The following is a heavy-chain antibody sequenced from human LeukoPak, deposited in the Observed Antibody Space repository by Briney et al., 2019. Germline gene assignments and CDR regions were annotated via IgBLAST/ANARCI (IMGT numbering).Heavy chain of an antibody. CDR2: IYYSEST. CDR1: GGSISSGDYY. CDR3: ARSTPYYYDSSGYFDY. Sequence: SQTLSLTCTVSGGSISSGDYYWSWIRQPPGKGLEWIGYIYYSESTYYNPSLKSRVTISVDTSKNQFSLKLSSVTAADTAVYYCARSTPYYYDSSGYFDYWGQGTLVTVSS. J-gene: IGHJ4*02. V-gene: IGHV4-30-4*08. D-gene: IGHD3-22*01.